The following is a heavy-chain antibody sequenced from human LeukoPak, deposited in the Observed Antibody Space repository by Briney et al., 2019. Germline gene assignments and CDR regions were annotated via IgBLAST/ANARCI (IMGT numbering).Heavy chain of an antibody. D-gene: IGHD1-26*01. J-gene: IGHJ4*02. Sequence: SETLSLTCTVSGGSISSYYWSWIRQPPGKGLEWIGSIYHSGSTYYNPSLKSRVTISVDTSKNQFSLKLSSVTAADTAVYYCARGQWELHYWGQGTLVTVSS. V-gene: IGHV4-38-2*02. CDR3: ARGQWELHY. CDR2: IYHSGST. CDR1: GGSISSYY.